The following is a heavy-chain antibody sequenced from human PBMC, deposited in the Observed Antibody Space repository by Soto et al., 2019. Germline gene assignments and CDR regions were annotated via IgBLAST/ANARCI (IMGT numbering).Heavy chain of an antibody. CDR1: GESISSGGYY. V-gene: IGHV4-31*03. Sequence: QVQLQESGPGLVKPSQTLSLTCTVSGESISSGGYYWSWIRQHPGKGLEWIGYIYDIGSAYYNPSLTRRVSISMDTSKNQFAMRLSSVTAADTAVYYCARASSSSSAIDYWGQGTLITVSS. D-gene: IGHD6-6*01. J-gene: IGHJ4*02. CDR2: IYDIGSA. CDR3: ARASSSSSAIDY.